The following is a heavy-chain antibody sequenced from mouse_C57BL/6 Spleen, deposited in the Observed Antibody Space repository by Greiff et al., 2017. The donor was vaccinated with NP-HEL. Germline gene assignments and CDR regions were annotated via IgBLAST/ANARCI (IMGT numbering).Heavy chain of an antibody. Sequence: EVKVVESGGGLVKPGGSLKLSCAASGFTFSSYTMSWVRQTPEKRLEWVATISGGGGNTYYPDSVKGRFTISRDNAKNTLYLQMSSLRSEDTALYYFARQGIYDGYYDRFAYWGQRTLVTVSA. D-gene: IGHD2-3*01. CDR1: GFTFSSYT. CDR3: ARQGIYDGYYDRFAY. CDR2: ISGGGGNT. V-gene: IGHV5-9*01. J-gene: IGHJ3*01.